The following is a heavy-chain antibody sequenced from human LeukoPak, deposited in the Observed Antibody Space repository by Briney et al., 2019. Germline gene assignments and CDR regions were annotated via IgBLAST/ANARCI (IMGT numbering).Heavy chain of an antibody. J-gene: IGHJ6*02. Sequence: GGSLRLSCAASGFTFSSYWMHWVRQAPGKGLVWVSRINSDGSSTSYADSVKGRFTISRDNAKNTLYLQMNSLRAEDTAVYYCARAGQQLFYGMDVWGQGTMVTVSS. V-gene: IGHV3-74*01. CDR3: ARAGQQLFYGMDV. CDR2: INSDGSST. CDR1: GFTFSSYW. D-gene: IGHD6-13*01.